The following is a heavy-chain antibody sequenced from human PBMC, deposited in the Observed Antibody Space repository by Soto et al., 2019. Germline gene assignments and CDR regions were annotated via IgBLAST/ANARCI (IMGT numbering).Heavy chain of an antibody. CDR1: GFTFSSYE. CDR2: ISSSSSAI. J-gene: IGHJ4*02. D-gene: IGHD3-10*02. V-gene: IGHV3-48*03. CDR3: ARVKNIAYVRPNAY. Sequence: EVQLVESGGGLAQPGGSLRLSCAASGFTFSSYEMSWVRQAPGKGLEWVSYISSSSSAIYYADSVKGRFTISRDNAKNSFYSQRSTWRAGDRAFYYCARVKNIAYVRPNAYGAKGPLVTVSS.